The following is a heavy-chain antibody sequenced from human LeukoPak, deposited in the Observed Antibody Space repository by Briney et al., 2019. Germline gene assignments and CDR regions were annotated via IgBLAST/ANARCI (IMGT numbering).Heavy chain of an antibody. Sequence: PGGSLRLSCAASGFTFSGYGMHWVRQAPGKGLEWVAFIRYDGSNEYYADSVKGRFTTSRDNSRSTLYLQMNSLRPEDTAVYYCARDIVEPPGSGRYFDNWGQGTLITVSS. D-gene: IGHD1-14*01. J-gene: IGHJ4*02. CDR2: IRYDGSNE. CDR1: GFTFSGYG. CDR3: ARDIVEPPGSGRYFDN. V-gene: IGHV3-30*02.